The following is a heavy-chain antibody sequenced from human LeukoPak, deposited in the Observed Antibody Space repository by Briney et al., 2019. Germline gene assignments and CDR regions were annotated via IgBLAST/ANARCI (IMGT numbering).Heavy chain of an antibody. CDR2: IYSGGST. CDR1: GFTVSSNY. Sequence: GGSLRLSCAASGFTVSSNYMSWVRQAPGKGLEWVSVIYSGGSTYYADSVKGRFTISRDNSKNTLYLQMNSLGAEDTAVYYCARESRPEENDYGDHDGGMDVWGQGTTVTVSS. J-gene: IGHJ6*02. CDR3: ARESRPEENDYGDHDGGMDV. D-gene: IGHD4-17*01. V-gene: IGHV3-66*01.